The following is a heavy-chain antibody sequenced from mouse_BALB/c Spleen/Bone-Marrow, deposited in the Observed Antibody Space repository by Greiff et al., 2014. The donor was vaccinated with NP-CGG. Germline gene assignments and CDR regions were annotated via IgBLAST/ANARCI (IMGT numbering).Heavy chain of an antibody. Sequence: VQLKESGGGLVQPGGSMKLSCAASGFTFSDAWMDWVRQSPEKGLEWLGEIRTKANNHATYYAESGKGRFTISRDDSTSTVDLQMNSLRAEDTGIYFCTRERGFDYWGQGTTLTVSS. CDR1: GFTFSDAW. J-gene: IGHJ2*01. V-gene: IGHV6-6*01. CDR2: IRTKANNHAT. CDR3: TRERGFDY.